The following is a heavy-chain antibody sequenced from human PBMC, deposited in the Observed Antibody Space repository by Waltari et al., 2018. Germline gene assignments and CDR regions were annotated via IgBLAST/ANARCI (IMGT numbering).Heavy chain of an antibody. J-gene: IGHJ4*02. CDR3: ARVGFLEWLLHFDC. CDR1: GGSISSYY. V-gene: IGHV4-59*01. Sequence: QVQLQESGPGLVKPSETLSLTCTVPGGSISSYYWSWLRQPPGKGLEWIGYIYYSGSTNYNPSLKSRVTISVDTSKNQFSLKLSSVTAADTAVYYCARVGFLEWLLHFDCWGQGTLVTVSS. CDR2: IYYSGST. D-gene: IGHD3-3*01.